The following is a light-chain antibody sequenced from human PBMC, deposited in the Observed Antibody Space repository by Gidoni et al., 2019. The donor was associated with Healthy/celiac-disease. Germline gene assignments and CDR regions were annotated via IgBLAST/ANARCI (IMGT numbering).Light chain of an antibody. J-gene: IGKJ1*01. CDR3: QQYNSYSGG. CDR2: KAS. Sequence: DIQMTQSPSTLSASVGDRVTITCRASQSISSWLAWYQQKPGKAPKLLIYKASSLESGVPSRFSGSGSGTEFTLTISSLQPDDFATYYCQQYNSYSGGFGQXTKVEIK. CDR1: QSISSW. V-gene: IGKV1-5*03.